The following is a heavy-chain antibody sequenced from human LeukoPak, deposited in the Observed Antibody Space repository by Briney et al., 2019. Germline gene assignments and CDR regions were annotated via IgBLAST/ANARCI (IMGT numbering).Heavy chain of an antibody. CDR3: ARDSPYGSGTYYTPNWYFNL. V-gene: IGHV4-59*01. Sequence: SETLSLTCTVSGGSISSYYWSWILQPPGQGLEWIGFIDYSGETNYNPSLKSRVTMSVDTSKNQFSLKLSSVTAADTAVYYCARDSPYGSGTYYTPNWYFNLWGRGTLVTVSS. J-gene: IGHJ2*01. CDR2: IDYSGET. D-gene: IGHD3-10*01. CDR1: GGSISSYY.